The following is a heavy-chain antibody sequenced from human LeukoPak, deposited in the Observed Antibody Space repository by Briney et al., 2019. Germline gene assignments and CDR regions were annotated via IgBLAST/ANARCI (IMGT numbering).Heavy chain of an antibody. CDR1: GFTFSNYG. CDR3: AKDGTYYYGSGSYCFDY. D-gene: IGHD3-10*01. CDR2: IRYDGSNK. J-gene: IGHJ4*02. V-gene: IGHV3-30*02. Sequence: PGGSLRLSCAASGFTFSNYGMHWVRQAPGKGLEWVAFIRYDGSNKYYADSVKGRFTISRDNSKNTLYLQMNSLRAEDTAVYYCAKDGTYYYGSGSYCFDYWGQGTLVTVSS.